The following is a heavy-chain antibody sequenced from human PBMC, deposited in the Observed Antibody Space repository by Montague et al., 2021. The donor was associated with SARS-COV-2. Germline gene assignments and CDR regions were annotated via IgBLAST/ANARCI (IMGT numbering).Heavy chain of an antibody. CDR2: IGGSGVDT. CDR3: AKSGYCNTKCAALDV. V-gene: IGHV3-23*01. J-gene: IGHJ6*02. CDR1: GVSFSNYV. D-gene: IGHD2-15*01. Sequence: SLRLSCAASGVSFSNYVMNWVRQAPGKGLEWVSSIGGSGVDTYYADSVKGRFAISRDNSKNTLYLQMDSLRAEDTALYHCAKSGYCNTKCAALDVWGQGTTVTASS.